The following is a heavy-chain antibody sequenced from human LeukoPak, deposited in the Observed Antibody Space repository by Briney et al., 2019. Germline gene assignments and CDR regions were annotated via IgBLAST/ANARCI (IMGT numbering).Heavy chain of an antibody. CDR2: VSASGLHT. D-gene: IGHD3-3*01. CDR1: GFSFSSYP. J-gene: IGHJ4*02. Sequence: GGSLRLSCAASGFSFSSYPMNWVRQIPGKGLEWVATVSASGLHTYYPDSVKGRFVISRDNSRNIVLLQMDTLRAEDTAFYFCAKMLSGFCFPPYFDSWGQGTLVSVS. V-gene: IGHV3-23*01. CDR3: AKMLSGFCFPPYFDS.